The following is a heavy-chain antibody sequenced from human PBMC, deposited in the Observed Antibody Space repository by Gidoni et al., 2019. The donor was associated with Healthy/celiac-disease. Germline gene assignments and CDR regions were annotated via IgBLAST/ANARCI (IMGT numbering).Heavy chain of an antibody. D-gene: IGHD3-3*01. Sequence: EVQLVESGGGLVQPGRSLRLSCTASGFTFGDYAMIWFRQAPGKGLEWVGFIRSKAYGGTTEYAASVKGRFTISRDDSKSIAYLQMNSLKTEDTAVYYCTRPGYDFWSGYYPGYYYYGMDVWGQGTTVTVSS. J-gene: IGHJ6*02. CDR1: GFTFGDYA. V-gene: IGHV3-49*03. CDR2: IRSKAYGGTT. CDR3: TRPGYDFWSGYYPGYYYYGMDV.